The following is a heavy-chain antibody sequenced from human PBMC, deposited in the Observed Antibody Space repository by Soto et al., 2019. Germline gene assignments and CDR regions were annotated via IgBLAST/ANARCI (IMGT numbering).Heavy chain of an antibody. J-gene: IGHJ6*02. Sequence: SDTLSLTCTVSGGSISSSSYYWGWIRQPPGKGLEWIGSIYYSGSTYYNPSLKSRVTISVDTSKNQFSLKLSSVTAADTAVYYCARTGSGSYYNDYYYYGMDVPGQATTVTVSS. CDR2: IYYSGST. D-gene: IGHD3-10*01. CDR1: GGSISSSSYY. CDR3: ARTGSGSYYNDYYYYGMDV. V-gene: IGHV4-39*01.